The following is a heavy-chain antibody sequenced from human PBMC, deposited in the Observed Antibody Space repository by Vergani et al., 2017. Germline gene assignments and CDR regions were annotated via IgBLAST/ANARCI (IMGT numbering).Heavy chain of an antibody. D-gene: IGHD2-2*01. V-gene: IGHV3-30*18. CDR1: GFTVSSNY. CDR3: AKEGGGYCSSTSCYYFDY. J-gene: IGHJ4*02. Sequence: VQLVESGGGLVQPGGSLRLSCAASGFTVSSNYMSWVRQAPGKGLEWVAVISYDGSNKYYADSVKGRFTISRDNSKNTLYLQMNSLRAEDTAVYYCAKEGGGYCSSTSCYYFDYWGQGTLVTVSS. CDR2: ISYDGSNK.